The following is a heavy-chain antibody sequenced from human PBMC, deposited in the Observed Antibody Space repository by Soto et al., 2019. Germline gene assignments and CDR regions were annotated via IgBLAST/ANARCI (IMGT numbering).Heavy chain of an antibody. D-gene: IGHD3-16*02. CDR2: ISSSSSYI. CDR3: ARVGYDYVWGCYRYSYFDY. Sequence: EVQLVESGGGLVKPGGSLRLSCAASGFTFSSYSMNWVRQAPGKGLEWVSSISSSSSYIYYADSVKGRFTISRDNAKNSLYLQMNSLRAEDTAVYYCARVGYDYVWGCYRYSYFDYWGQGTLVTVSS. CDR1: GFTFSSYS. V-gene: IGHV3-21*01. J-gene: IGHJ4*02.